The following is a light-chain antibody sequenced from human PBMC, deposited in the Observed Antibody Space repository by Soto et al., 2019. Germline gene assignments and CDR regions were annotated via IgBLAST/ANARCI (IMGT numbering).Light chain of an antibody. J-gene: IGKJ1*01. CDR3: QQRSNWPRT. CDR1: QSVSSN. V-gene: IGKV3-15*01. CDR2: GAS. Sequence: EIVMTQSRATLSVSPGERATLSCRASQSVSSNLAWYQQKPGQAPRLLIYGASTRATGIPARFSGSGSGTEFTLTISSRQSEDFAVYYCQQRSNWPRTFGQGTKV.